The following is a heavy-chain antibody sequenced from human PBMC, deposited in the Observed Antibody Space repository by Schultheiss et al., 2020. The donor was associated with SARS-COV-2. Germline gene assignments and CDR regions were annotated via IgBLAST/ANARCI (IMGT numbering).Heavy chain of an antibody. D-gene: IGHD2-8*01. CDR3: VKDRNCIDGVCSGDFDY. CDR1: GFTFGTYN. J-gene: IGHJ4*02. V-gene: IGHV3-21*01. CDR2: IRSSGRDI. Sequence: GGSLRLSCAASGFTFGTYNMHWVRQAPGKGLEFVASIRSSGRDIYYADSMQGRFTVSRDNSKNTLYLQMTSLRPEDTAVYYCVKDRNCIDGVCSGDFDYWGQGTLVTVSS.